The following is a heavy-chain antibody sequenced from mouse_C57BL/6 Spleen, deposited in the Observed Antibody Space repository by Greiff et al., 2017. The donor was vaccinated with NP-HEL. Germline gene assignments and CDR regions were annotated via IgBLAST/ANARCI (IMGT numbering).Heavy chain of an antibody. CDR2: IRSKSSNYAT. CDR3: VTTGFDY. J-gene: IGHJ2*01. Sequence: EVQLVESGGGLVQPKGSLKLSCAASGFTFNTYAMHWVRQAPGKGLEWGARIRSKSSNYATYYADSVKDRFTISRDDSQSMLYLQMNNLKTEDTAMYYCVTTGFDYWGQGTTLTVSS. D-gene: IGHD1-1*01. V-gene: IGHV10-3*01. CDR1: GFTFNTYA.